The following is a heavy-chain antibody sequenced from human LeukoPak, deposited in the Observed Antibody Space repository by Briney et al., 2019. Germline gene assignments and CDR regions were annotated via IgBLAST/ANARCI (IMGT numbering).Heavy chain of an antibody. CDR2: IYYSGST. J-gene: IGHJ4*02. CDR3: ARRRMANPFDY. V-gene: IGHV4-39*01. Sequence: SETLSLTCTVSGGSISSSSYYWGWIRQPPGKGLEWIGSIYYSGSTYYNPSLKSRVTIAVDTPKNQFSLKLSSVTAADTAVYYCARRRMANPFDYWGQGTLVTVSS. D-gene: IGHD5-24*01. CDR1: GGSISSSSYY.